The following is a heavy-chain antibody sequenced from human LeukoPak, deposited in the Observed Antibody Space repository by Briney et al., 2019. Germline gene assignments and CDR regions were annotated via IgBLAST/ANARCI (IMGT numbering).Heavy chain of an antibody. V-gene: IGHV4-61*02. CDR1: GGSISSGTDY. J-gene: IGHJ5*02. CDR2: IYTSGNT. CDR3: ARGVAAARGWFDP. Sequence: SETLSLSCTVSGGSISSGTDYWGWIRRPAGKGLEWIGRIYTSGNTNYNPSLKSRVTLSVDTSKNQFSLKLSSVTAADTAVYYCARGVAAARGWFDPWGQGTLVTVSS. D-gene: IGHD6-13*01.